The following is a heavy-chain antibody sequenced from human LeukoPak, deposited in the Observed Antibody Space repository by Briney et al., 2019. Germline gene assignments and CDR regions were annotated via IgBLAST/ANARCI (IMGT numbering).Heavy chain of an antibody. CDR1: GITFSSYW. Sequence: PGGSLRLSCAASGITFSSYWMSWVRQAPGKGLEWVANIKEDGSEKYYVDSVKGRFTISRDNAKNSLYLQMNSLRAEDTAVYYCVAGGNSDYWGQGTLVTVSS. V-gene: IGHV3-7*01. D-gene: IGHD4-23*01. CDR2: IKEDGSEK. J-gene: IGHJ4*02. CDR3: VAGGNSDY.